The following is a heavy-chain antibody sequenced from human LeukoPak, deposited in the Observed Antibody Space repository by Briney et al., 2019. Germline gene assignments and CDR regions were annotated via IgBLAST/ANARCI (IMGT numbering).Heavy chain of an antibody. D-gene: IGHD3-10*01. CDR2: INHSGST. CDR3: ARRLRAGSYYNKGTFDP. J-gene: IGHJ5*02. V-gene: IGHV4-34*01. Sequence: SETLSLTCAVYGGSFSGYYCSWIRQPPGKGLEWIGEINHSGSTNYNPSLKSRVTISVDTSKNQFSLKLRSVTAADTAVYYCARRLRAGSYYNKGTFDPWGQGTLVTVSS. CDR1: GGSFSGYY.